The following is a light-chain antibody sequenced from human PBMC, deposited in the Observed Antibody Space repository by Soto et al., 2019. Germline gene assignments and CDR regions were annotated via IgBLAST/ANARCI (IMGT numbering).Light chain of an antibody. V-gene: IGLV2-14*01. CDR1: SSDVGGYNY. CDR3: SSYTSSSTGV. J-gene: IGLJ2*01. CDR2: EVS. Sequence: QSALTQPASVSGSPGQSITISSTGTSSDVGGYNYVSWYQQHPGKAPKLMIYEVSNRPSGVSNRFSGSKSGNTASLTISGLQAEDEADYYCSSYTSSSTGVFGGGTKLTVL.